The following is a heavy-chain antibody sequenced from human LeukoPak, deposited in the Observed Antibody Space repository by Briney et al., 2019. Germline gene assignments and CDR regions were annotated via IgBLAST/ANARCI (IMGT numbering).Heavy chain of an antibody. V-gene: IGHV3-11*06. CDR3: ARVPLGYCSGGSCYSGY. D-gene: IGHD2-15*01. Sequence: GGSLRLSCAASGFTFSDYYMSWIRQAPGKGLEWVSYISSSSSYTNYADSVKGRFTISRDNAKNSLYLQMNSLRAEDTAVYYCARVPLGYCSGGSCYSGYWGQGTLVIVSS. CDR1: GFTFSDYY. J-gene: IGHJ4*02. CDR2: ISSSSSYT.